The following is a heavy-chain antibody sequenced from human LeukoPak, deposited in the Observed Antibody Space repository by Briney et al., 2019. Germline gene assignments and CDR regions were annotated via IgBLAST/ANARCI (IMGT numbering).Heavy chain of an antibody. CDR1: GGSISNYY. CDR2: VYYSGST. V-gene: IGHV4-59*08. J-gene: IGHJ4*02. D-gene: IGHD5-18*01. CDR3: ARHGQTAMVNGYFVY. Sequence: SETLSLTCTVSGGSISNYYWSWIRQPPGKGLEWIGYVYYSGSTYYDPSLKSRVTISVDTSKNQFSLKLSSVTAADTAVYYCARHGQTAMVNGYFVYWGQGTLVTVSS.